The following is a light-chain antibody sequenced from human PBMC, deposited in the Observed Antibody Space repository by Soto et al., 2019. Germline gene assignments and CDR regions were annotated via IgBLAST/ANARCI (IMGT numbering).Light chain of an antibody. CDR2: ATT. CDR1: QTVISY. J-gene: IGKJ2*01. CDR3: QQYDTYYT. V-gene: IGKV1-39*01. Sequence: DIQLTQSPSSLSSSVGDRVTITCRASQTVISYLNWYQQKPGQAPKLLIYATTHLQSGVPSRFSGSGSGTEFTLTISSLQPDDFATYYCQQYDTYYTFGQGTKVDIK.